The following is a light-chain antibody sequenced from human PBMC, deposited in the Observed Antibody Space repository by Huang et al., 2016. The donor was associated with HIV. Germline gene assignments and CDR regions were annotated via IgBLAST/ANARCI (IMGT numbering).Light chain of an antibody. J-gene: IGKJ3*01. CDR3: QQSYSTPFT. Sequence: DIQMTQSPSSLSASVGDRVTITCRASQSINTSLNWYQHKPGKAPNFLIYAASSLQSGVPSRFSGSGSGTDFTLTISSLQPEDFATYYCQQSYSTPFTFGPGTKVDIK. CDR1: QSINTS. CDR2: AAS. V-gene: IGKV1-39*01.